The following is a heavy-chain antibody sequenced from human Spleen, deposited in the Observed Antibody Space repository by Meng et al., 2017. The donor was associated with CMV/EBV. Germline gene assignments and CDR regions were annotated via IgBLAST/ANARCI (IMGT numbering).Heavy chain of an antibody. CDR3: ARESSSSFVLDV. V-gene: IGHV3-21*01. Sequence: GGSLRLSCAASGFTFSSYSMNWVRQAPGKGLEWVSSISSSSSYIYYADSVKGRFTISRDNAKNSLYLQMNGLRVEDTAVYYCARESSSSFVLDVWGQGTTVTVSS. D-gene: IGHD6-6*01. J-gene: IGHJ6*02. CDR1: GFTFSSYS. CDR2: ISSSSSYI.